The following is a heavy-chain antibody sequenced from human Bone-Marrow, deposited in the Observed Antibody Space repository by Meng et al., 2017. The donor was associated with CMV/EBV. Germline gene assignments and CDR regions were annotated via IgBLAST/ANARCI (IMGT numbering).Heavy chain of an antibody. D-gene: IGHD6-19*01. V-gene: IGHV1-69*05. J-gene: IGHJ4*02. CDR1: GGTFSSYA. CDR3: ARADQAVAGTWDY. Sequence: SVKVSCKASGGTFSSYAISWVRQAPGQGLEWMGGIIPIFGTANYAQKFQGRVTITTDESTSTAYMELSSLRSEDTAVYYCARADQAVAGTWDYWGQGTLVTVSS. CDR2: IIPIFGTA.